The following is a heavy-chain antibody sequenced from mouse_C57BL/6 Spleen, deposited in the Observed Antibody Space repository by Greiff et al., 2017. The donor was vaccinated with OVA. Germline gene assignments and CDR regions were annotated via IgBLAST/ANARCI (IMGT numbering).Heavy chain of an antibody. CDR1: GFSFTSYG. V-gene: IGHV2-3*01. CDR2: IWGDGST. CDR3: AKDDYGFAY. J-gene: IGHJ3*01. D-gene: IGHD2-4*01. Sequence: VQVVESGPGLVAPSQSLSITCTVSGFSFTSYGVSWVRQPPGKGLEWLGVIWGDGSTNYHSALISRLSISKDNSKGQVFLKLNSLQTDDKAPYFCAKDDYGFAYWGQGTLVTVSA.